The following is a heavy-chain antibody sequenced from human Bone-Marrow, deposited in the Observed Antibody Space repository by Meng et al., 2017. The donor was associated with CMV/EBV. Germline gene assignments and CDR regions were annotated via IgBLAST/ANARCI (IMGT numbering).Heavy chain of an antibody. J-gene: IGHJ4*02. CDR3: ARDRARGYSSGWYYGY. V-gene: IGHV1-2*02. Sequence: ASVKVSCKASGYTFTSYDINWVRQATGQGLEWLGWINPKSGVTNHTQRFQGRLTMTRDASINTAYMEVSRLRSDDTAVYYCARDRARGYSSGWYYGYWGQGTLVTVSS. D-gene: IGHD6-19*01. CDR2: INPKSGVT. CDR1: GYTFTSYD.